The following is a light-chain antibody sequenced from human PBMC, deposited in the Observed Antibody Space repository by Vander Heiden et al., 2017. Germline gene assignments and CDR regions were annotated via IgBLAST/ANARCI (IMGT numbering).Light chain of an antibody. CDR1: KLGDKY. CDR3: QAWDSTTRVV. Sequence: SYELTKQPPVSVPPGQTASITCSGDKLGDKYAFWYQQKPGQSPVLVIYQDSKRPSGIPERFSGSNSGNTATLTISGTQAMDEADYYCQAWDSTTRVVFGGGTKLTVL. CDR2: QDS. J-gene: IGLJ2*01. V-gene: IGLV3-1*01.